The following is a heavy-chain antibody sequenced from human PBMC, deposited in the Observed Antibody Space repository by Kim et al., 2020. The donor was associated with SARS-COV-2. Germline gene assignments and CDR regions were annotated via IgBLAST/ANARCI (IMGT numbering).Heavy chain of an antibody. J-gene: IGHJ4*02. Sequence: SETLSLTCTVSGGSISSSSYYWGWIRQPPGKGLEWIGSIYYSGRTYYNPSLRSRVTISVDTSKNQFSLKLSSMTAADTAVYFCARRGPLGVLSNQFFDYWGRGTLVTVSS. V-gene: IGHV4-39*01. CDR2: IYYSGRT. D-gene: IGHD3-16*01. CDR1: GGSISSSSYY. CDR3: ARRGPLGVLSNQFFDY.